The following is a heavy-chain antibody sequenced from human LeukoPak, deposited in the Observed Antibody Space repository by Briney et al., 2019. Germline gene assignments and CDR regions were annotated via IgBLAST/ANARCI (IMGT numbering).Heavy chain of an antibody. V-gene: IGHV3-66*01. CDR1: GFTVSSNY. CDR2: IYSGGNT. CDR3: ARGIGSQLRSGWFDP. J-gene: IGHJ5*02. D-gene: IGHD3-3*01. Sequence: GGSLRLSCAASGFTVSSNYMSWVRQAPGKGLEWVSVIYSGGNTYYADSVEGRFTMSRDNSKNTLYLQMNSLRAEDTAVYYCARGIGSQLRSGWFDPWGQGTLVTVSS.